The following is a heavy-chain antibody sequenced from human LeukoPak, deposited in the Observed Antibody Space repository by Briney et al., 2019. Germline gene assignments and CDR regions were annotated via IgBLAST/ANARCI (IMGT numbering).Heavy chain of an antibody. Sequence: PSETLSLTCTVSGGSISSGSYYWSWIRQPAGKGLEWIGRIYTSGSTNYNPSLKSRVTISVDTSKNQFSLNLRSVTAADTAVYYCARRGGDMPARGFMDVWGKGTTVTVSS. CDR1: GGSISSGSYY. CDR3: ARRGGDMPARGFMDV. J-gene: IGHJ6*03. CDR2: IYTSGST. V-gene: IGHV4-61*02. D-gene: IGHD3-16*01.